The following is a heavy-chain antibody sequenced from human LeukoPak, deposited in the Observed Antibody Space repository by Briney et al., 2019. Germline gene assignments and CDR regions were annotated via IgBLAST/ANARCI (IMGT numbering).Heavy chain of an antibody. CDR2: ISWNSGSI. D-gene: IGHD6-19*01. CDR1: GFTFDDYA. V-gene: IGHV3-9*01. CDR3: AKVTRSSGWYTAAYFDY. Sequence: PGGSLRLSCAASGFTFDDYAMHWVRQAPGKGLEWVSGISWNSGSIGYADSVKGRFTISRDNAKNSLYLQMNSLRAEDTALYYCAKVTRSSGWYTAAYFDYWGQGTLVTVSS. J-gene: IGHJ4*02.